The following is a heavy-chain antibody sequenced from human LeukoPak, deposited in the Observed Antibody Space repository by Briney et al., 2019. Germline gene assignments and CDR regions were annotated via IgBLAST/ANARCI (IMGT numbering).Heavy chain of an antibody. J-gene: IGHJ4*02. Sequence: PGGSLRLSCAASGFTFTSYAMTWVRQAPGKGLEWVSAITVSGDSTYYADSVKGRFTISRDNSKNTLYLQMNSLRAEDTAVYYCAKDLGIAAVGTVYWGQGTLVTVSS. V-gene: IGHV3-23*01. CDR1: GFTFTSYA. D-gene: IGHD6-13*01. CDR2: ITVSGDST. CDR3: AKDLGIAAVGTVY.